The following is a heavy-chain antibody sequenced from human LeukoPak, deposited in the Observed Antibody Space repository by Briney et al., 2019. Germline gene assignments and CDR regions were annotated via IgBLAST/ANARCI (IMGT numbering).Heavy chain of an antibody. CDR3: ARDHSDPGLFFDS. CDR2: IKYDGSEK. CDR1: GFTFSSYW. V-gene: IGHV3-7*01. Sequence: GGSLRLSCAASGFTFSSYWMSWVRQAPGKGLEWVASIKYDGSEKYYVDSVKGRFTISRDNAKNSLHLQMNSLRAEDTAVYFCARDHSDPGLFFDSWGQGTLVTVSS. D-gene: IGHD2-15*01. J-gene: IGHJ4*02.